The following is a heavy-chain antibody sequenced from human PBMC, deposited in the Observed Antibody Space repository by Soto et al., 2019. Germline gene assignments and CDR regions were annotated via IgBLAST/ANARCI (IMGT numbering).Heavy chain of an antibody. Sequence: VQLVETGGGLLQPGGSLRLSCAASGFSVGSNYMTWVRQSPGKGLEWVSLIYSNGDTDYADSVKGRFSISRDNFKNTLYLQMNNLRAEDTAVYHCARKSDSSPVPEADGVWGRGTLVTVSS. D-gene: IGHD2-8*01. CDR2: IYSNGDT. V-gene: IGHV3-53*02. J-gene: IGHJ4*02. CDR3: ARKSDSSPVPEADGV. CDR1: GFSVGSNY.